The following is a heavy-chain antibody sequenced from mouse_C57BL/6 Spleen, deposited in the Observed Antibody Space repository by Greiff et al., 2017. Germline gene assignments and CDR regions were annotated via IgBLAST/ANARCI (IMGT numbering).Heavy chain of an antibody. V-gene: IGHV5-17*01. CDR3: ARPYYMIRYVDV. CDR1: GFTFSDYG. D-gene: IGHD2-10*01. CDR2: ISSGSSTI. J-gene: IGHJ1*03. Sequence: EVQLLESGGGLVTPGGSLKLSCAASGFTFSDYGMHWVRPAPEKGLEWVAYISSGSSTIYYADTVKGRFTLSRDNAKSTLFLHMTSRRSEDTAMYDCARPYYMIRYVDVWGTGTTVTVAS.